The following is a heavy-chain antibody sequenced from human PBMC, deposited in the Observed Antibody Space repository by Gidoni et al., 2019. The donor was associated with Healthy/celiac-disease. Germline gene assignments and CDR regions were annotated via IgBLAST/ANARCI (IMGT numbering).Heavy chain of an antibody. Sequence: QVQLVESGGGVVQPGRSLRLSCAASGFTFSRYAMHWVRQAPGKGLEWVAVISYDGSNKYYADSVKGRFTISRDNSKNTLYLQMNSLRAEDTAVYYCAGGLGMGYWGQGTLVTVSS. D-gene: IGHD7-27*01. CDR1: GFTFSRYA. CDR3: AGGLGMGY. V-gene: IGHV3-30*04. CDR2: ISYDGSNK. J-gene: IGHJ4*02.